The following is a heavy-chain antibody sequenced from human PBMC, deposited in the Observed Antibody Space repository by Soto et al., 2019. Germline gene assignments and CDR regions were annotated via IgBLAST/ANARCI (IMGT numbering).Heavy chain of an antibody. V-gene: IGHV1-69*08. J-gene: IGHJ4*02. D-gene: IGHD5-12*01. Sequence: QVQVVQSGAEVQKPGSSVKVSCKASGGTFSNDIITWVRQAPGQGLEWMGRIIPLLDIANYAQKFQGRVTITANKSTSTPYMELNSLRSEDTAVYYCVRDSPIGSTYSGYDGIDYWGQGTLVTVSS. CDR2: IIPLLDIA. CDR1: GGTFSNDI. CDR3: VRDSPIGSTYSGYDGIDY.